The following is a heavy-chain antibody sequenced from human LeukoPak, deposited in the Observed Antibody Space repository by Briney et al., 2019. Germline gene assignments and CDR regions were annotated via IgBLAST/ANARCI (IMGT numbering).Heavy chain of an antibody. CDR3: ARAYTGFDY. CDR1: GYTFTSYG. V-gene: IGHV1-18*04. CDR2: ISAYNSNT. Sequence: ASVKVSCKASGYTFTSYGISWVRQAPGQGLEWMGWISAYNSNTKYTQKLQGRVTMTTDTSTSTAYMELRSLRSGDTAVYYCARAYTGFDYWGQGTLVTVSS. D-gene: IGHD5-18*01. J-gene: IGHJ4*02.